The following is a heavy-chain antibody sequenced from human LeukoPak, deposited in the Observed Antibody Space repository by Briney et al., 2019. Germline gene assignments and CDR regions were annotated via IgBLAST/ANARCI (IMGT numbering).Heavy chain of an antibody. V-gene: IGHV1-24*01. Sequence: ASVKVSCKVSGYTLTELSMHWVRQAPGKGLEWMGGFDPEDGDTIYAQKFQGRVTMTEDTSTDTAYMELSSLRSEDTAVYYCATVVVTAPGEDYFDYWGQGTLVTVSS. J-gene: IGHJ4*02. CDR2: FDPEDGDT. CDR1: GYTLTELS. CDR3: ATVVVTAPGEDYFDY. D-gene: IGHD2-21*02.